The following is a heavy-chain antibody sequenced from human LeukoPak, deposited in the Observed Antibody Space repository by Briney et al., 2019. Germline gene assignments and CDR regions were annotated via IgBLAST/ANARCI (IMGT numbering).Heavy chain of an antibody. J-gene: IGHJ4*02. CDR3: ARGTHTPYSSSAGGDYYFDC. CDR1: VGSISSYY. CDR2: IYNSGST. V-gene: IGHV4-4*07. Sequence: SETLSLTCTVSVGSISSYYWSWIRQPAGKGLEWIGRIYNSGSTNYNPSLKSRVTMSVDTSKNQFSLKLSSVTAADTAVYYCARGTHTPYSSSAGGDYYFDCWGQGTLVTVSS. D-gene: IGHD6-6*01.